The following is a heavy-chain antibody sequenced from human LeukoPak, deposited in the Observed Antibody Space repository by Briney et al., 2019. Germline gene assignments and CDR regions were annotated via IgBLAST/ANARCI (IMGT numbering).Heavy chain of an antibody. Sequence: LPGGSLRLSCAASGFTFSSYAMSWVRQAPGKGLEWVSDISGSGGSTYYADSVKGRSTISRDNSKNTLYLQMNSLRAEDTAVYYYAKDTDFWSGYPFDCWGQGTLVTVSS. V-gene: IGHV3-23*01. CDR2: ISGSGGST. D-gene: IGHD3-3*01. CDR3: AKDTDFWSGYPFDC. J-gene: IGHJ4*02. CDR1: GFTFSSYA.